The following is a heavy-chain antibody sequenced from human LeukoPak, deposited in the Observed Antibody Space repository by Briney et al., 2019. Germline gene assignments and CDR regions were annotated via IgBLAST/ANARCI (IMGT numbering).Heavy chain of an antibody. CDR1: GFTFTTYA. CDR2: ISGSGGST. V-gene: IGHV3-23*01. J-gene: IGHJ6*03. D-gene: IGHD4-23*01. Sequence: PGGSLRLSCAASGFTFTTYAMSWVRQAPGKGLEWVSSISGSGGSTYYADSVKGRFTISRDNSKNTLFLQMNSLRAEDTAVYYCAKLYGGASYYYYMDVWGKGTTVTISS. CDR3: AKLYGGASYYYYMDV.